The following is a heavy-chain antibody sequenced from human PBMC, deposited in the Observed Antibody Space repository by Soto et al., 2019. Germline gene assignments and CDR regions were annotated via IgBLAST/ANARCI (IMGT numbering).Heavy chain of an antibody. J-gene: IGHJ5*02. CDR1: GYSFTSYW. CDR2: IYPGDSDT. Sequence: GESLKISCKGSGYSFTSYWIGWVRQMPGKGLEWMGIIYPGDSDTRYSPSFQGQVTISADKSISTAYLQWSSLKASDTAMYYCARRDVLLWFGELFPEGFDPWGQGTLVTVSS. D-gene: IGHD3-10*01. CDR3: ARRDVLLWFGELFPEGFDP. V-gene: IGHV5-51*01.